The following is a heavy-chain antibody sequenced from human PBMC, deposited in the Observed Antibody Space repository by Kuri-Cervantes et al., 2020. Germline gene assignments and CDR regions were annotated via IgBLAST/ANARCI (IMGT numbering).Heavy chain of an antibody. J-gene: IGHJ3*02. Sequence: GGSLRLSCAASGFTFSSYAMHWVRQAPGKGLEWVAVISYDGSNKYYADSVKGRFTITKDNSKNTLSLQLDSLRDDDTAVYYCARDRTNDYDFWSGYRGGAFDIWVQGTMVTVSS. CDR3: ARDRTNDYDFWSGYRGGAFDI. CDR2: ISYDGSNK. V-gene: IGHV3-30*07. D-gene: IGHD3-3*01. CDR1: GFTFSSYA.